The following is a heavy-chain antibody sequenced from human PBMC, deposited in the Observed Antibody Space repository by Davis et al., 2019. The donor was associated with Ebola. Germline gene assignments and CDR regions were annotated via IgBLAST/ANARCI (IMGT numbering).Heavy chain of an antibody. CDR3: ARAANWGPAHFDY. D-gene: IGHD7-27*01. CDR1: GFTFSSYE. V-gene: IGHV3-21*05. Sequence: GESLKISCAASGFTFSSYEMNWVRQAPGKGLELVSYISSSSSYIYYADSVKGRFTISRDNAKNSLYLQMNSLRAEDTAVYYCARAANWGPAHFDYWGQGTLVTVSS. CDR2: ISSSSSYI. J-gene: IGHJ4*02.